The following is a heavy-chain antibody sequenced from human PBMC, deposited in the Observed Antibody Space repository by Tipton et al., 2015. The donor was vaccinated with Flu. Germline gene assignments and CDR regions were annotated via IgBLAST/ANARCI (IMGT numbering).Heavy chain of an antibody. CDR2: IYPGDSDT. D-gene: IGHD2-2*01. V-gene: IGHV5-51*01. J-gene: IGHJ3*01. Sequence: QLVQSGAEVRKPGESLKISCKASGYTFTDYWIGWVRQMPGKGLEWMGIIYPGDSDTRYSPSFQGQVTVSVDKSISTAYLQWGSLQASDTAMYYCARKYCSSTTCYQALDVWGQGTMVTVSS. CDR3: ARKYCSSTTCYQALDV. CDR1: GYTFTDYW.